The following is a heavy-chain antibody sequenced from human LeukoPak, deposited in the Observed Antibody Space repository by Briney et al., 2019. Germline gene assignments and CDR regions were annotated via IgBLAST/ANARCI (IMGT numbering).Heavy chain of an antibody. CDR1: GGSISSGGYY. CDR3: ARVVPLDIAAAGTPTSYYYYYGMDV. V-gene: IGHV4-31*03. CDR2: IYYSGST. D-gene: IGHD6-13*01. Sequence: SQTLSLTCTVSGGSISSGGYYWSWIRQHPGKGLEWIGYIYYSGSTYYNPSLKSRVTTSVDTSKNQFSLKLSSVTAADTAVYYCARVVPLDIAAAGTPTSYYYYYGMDVWGQGTTVTVSS. J-gene: IGHJ6*02.